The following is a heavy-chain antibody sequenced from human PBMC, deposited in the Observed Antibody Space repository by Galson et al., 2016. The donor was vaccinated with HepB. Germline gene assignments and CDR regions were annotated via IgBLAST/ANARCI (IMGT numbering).Heavy chain of an antibody. Sequence: SVKVSCKASGDTFTRHNIHWVRQAPGQGLEWMGMILASGGRTSTVQKFQGRVTMTRDTSTSTVYMEMSSLTSEDTAVYYCARDSWGADYWGQGTLVTVSS. D-gene: IGHD3-16*01. CDR2: ILASGGRT. CDR1: GDTFTRHN. CDR3: ARDSWGADY. J-gene: IGHJ4*02. V-gene: IGHV1-46*01.